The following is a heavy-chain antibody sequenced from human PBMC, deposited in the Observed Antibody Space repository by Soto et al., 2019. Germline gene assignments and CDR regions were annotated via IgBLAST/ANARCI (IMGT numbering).Heavy chain of an antibody. V-gene: IGHV3-48*03. J-gene: IGHJ6*02. CDR1: GFTFSSYE. Sequence: PGGSLRLSCAASGFTFSSYEMNWVRQAPGKGLEWVSYISSSGSTIYYADSVKGRFTISRDNAKNSLYLQMNSLRAEDTAVHYCARDPRYYDFWSGSSYYYGMDVWGQGTTVTVSS. D-gene: IGHD3-3*01. CDR3: ARDPRYYDFWSGSSYYYGMDV. CDR2: ISSSGSTI.